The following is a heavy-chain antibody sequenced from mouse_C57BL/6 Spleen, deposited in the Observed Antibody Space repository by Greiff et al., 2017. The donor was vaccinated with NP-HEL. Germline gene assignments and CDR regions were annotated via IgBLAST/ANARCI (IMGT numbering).Heavy chain of an antibody. V-gene: IGHV1-74*01. J-gene: IGHJ3*01. Sequence: QVQLQQPGAELVKPGASVKVSCKASGYTFTSYWMHWVKQRPGQGLEWIGRIHPSDSDTNYNQKFKGKATLTVDKSSSTAYMQLSSLTSEDSAVYYCAIPLDYSKFAYWGQGTLVTVSA. CDR2: IHPSDSDT. CDR3: AIPLDYSKFAY. D-gene: IGHD2-5*01. CDR1: GYTFTSYW.